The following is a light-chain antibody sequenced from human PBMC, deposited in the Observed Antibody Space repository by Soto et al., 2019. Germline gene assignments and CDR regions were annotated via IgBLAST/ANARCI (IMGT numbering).Light chain of an antibody. Sequence: DIQMTQSPSSFSASVGDRVTITCRASHDVSSWLAWYQQKPGKAPRLLIYGASSLQSGVPSRFSGSGSGTDFTLTISSLHPEDFATYYCQRANSPYSFGQGTKVDIK. CDR2: GAS. CDR3: QRANSPYS. J-gene: IGKJ2*03. V-gene: IGKV1-12*01. CDR1: HDVSSW.